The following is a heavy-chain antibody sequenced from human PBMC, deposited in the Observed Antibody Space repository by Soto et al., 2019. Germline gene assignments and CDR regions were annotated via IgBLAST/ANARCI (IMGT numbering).Heavy chain of an antibody. J-gene: IGHJ4*02. Sequence: GVSVKVSCEASRYTFTNYALHWLRQAPGQRLEWMGWINAGKGNTKYSQKFQGRVTITRDTSASTAYMGLSSLISEDTAAYYCAGIHGSGPFFDYWGKRTLVTVSS. CDR2: INAGKGNT. CDR3: AGIHGSGPFFDY. CDR1: RYTFTNYA. V-gene: IGHV1-3*01. D-gene: IGHD3-10*01.